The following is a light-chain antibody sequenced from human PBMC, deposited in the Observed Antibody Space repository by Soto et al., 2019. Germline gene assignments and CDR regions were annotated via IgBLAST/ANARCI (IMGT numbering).Light chain of an antibody. J-gene: IGKJ5*01. Sequence: EIVMTQSPATLSVSPGERASLSCRASQSVRSNLAWYQQKPGQAPRLLIYGALTRASGIPARFSGSGSGTEFTLTVSSLQSEDFAVYYCQQYIKWPITFGQGTRLEIK. CDR2: GAL. V-gene: IGKV3-15*01. CDR1: QSVRSN. CDR3: QQYIKWPIT.